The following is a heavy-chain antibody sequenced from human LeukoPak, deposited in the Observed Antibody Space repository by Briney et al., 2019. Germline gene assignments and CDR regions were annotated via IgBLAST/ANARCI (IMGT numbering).Heavy chain of an antibody. V-gene: IGHV4-39*07. CDR2: IYYSGNT. D-gene: IGHD6-13*01. CDR3: ARVGQLAFDY. Sequence: SETLSLTCTVSGGSISSGSYYWGWIRQPPGKGLEWIGSIYYSGNTYYNPSLNSRVTISVDTSKNRFSLNLSSVTAADTAVYYCARVGQLAFDYWGQGTLVTVSS. CDR1: GGSISSGSYY. J-gene: IGHJ4*02.